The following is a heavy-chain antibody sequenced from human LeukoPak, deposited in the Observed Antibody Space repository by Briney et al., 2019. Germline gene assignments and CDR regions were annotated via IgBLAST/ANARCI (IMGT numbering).Heavy chain of an antibody. Sequence: GGSLRLSCAASGFTFNNYAMSWVRQAPGKGLEWVSTISGSDDNTYYADSVKGRFTISRDISKNTLYLQMNSLKADDTAVYYCANDFDHWGQGTLVTVSS. CDR1: GFTFNNYA. CDR3: ANDFDH. CDR2: ISGSDDNT. J-gene: IGHJ4*02. V-gene: IGHV3-23*01.